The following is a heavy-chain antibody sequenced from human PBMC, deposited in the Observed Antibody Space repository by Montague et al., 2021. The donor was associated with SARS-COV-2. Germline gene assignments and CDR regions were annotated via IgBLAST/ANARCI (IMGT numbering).Heavy chain of an antibody. CDR1: GFSLSTSGMC. V-gene: IGHV2-70*11. Sequence: PALVKPTQTLTLTCTFSGFSLSTSGMCVSWIHQPPGKALEWLARIDWDDDKYYSTSLKTRLTISKDTSKNQVVLTMTNMDPVDTATYYCARIWYDILTGYQTLFDYWGQGTLVTVSS. CDR2: IDWDDDK. CDR3: ARIWYDILTGYQTLFDY. D-gene: IGHD3-9*01. J-gene: IGHJ4*02.